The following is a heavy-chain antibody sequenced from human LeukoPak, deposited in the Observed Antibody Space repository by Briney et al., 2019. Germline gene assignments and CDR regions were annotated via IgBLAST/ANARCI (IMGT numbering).Heavy chain of an antibody. CDR3: ARDRIAGATWFDP. CDR1: GASISYYS. V-gene: IGHV4-4*07. Sequence: SETLSLTCTVSGASISYYSWSWIRQPAGKGLEWIGRIYTSGSTKYNPSLTSRVTMSIDTSKNQFSLKLTSVTAADTAVYYCARDRIAGATWFDPWGQGTLVTVSS. D-gene: IGHD1-26*01. CDR2: IYTSGST. J-gene: IGHJ5*02.